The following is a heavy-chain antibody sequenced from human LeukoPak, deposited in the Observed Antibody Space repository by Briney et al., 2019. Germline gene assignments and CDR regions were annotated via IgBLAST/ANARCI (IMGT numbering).Heavy chain of an antibody. D-gene: IGHD3-22*01. CDR3: ARTNTYYYDSSGYLPFDY. CDR2: INPNSGGT. V-gene: IGHV1-2*06. Sequence: ASVKVSCKXSGYTFTSYDINWVRQATGQGLEWMGRINPNSGGTNYAQKFQGRVTMTRDTSISTAYMELSRLRSDDTAVYYCARTNTYYYDSSGYLPFDYWGQGTLVTVSS. J-gene: IGHJ4*02. CDR1: GYTFTSYD.